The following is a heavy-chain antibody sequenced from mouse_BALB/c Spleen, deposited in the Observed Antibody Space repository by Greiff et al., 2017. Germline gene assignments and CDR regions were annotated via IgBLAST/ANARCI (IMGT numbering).Heavy chain of an antibody. CDR2: ISYSGST. J-gene: IGHJ2*01. V-gene: IGHV3-8*02. Sequence: EVQVVESGPSLVKPSQTLSLTCSVTGDSITSGYWNWIRKFPGNKLEYMGYISYSGSTYYNPSLKSRISITRDTSKNQYYLQLNSVTTEDTATYYCARSPTTVVAQFDYWGQGTTLTVSS. CDR3: ARSPTTVVAQFDY. CDR1: GDSITSGY. D-gene: IGHD1-1*01.